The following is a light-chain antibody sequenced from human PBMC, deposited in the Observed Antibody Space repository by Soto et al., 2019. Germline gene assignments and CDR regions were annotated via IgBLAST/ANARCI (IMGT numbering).Light chain of an antibody. Sequence: QSALTQPASVSGSPGQSITISCTGTSSDVGSYKLVSWYQQHPGKAPKLMIYEGSKRPSGVSNRFSGSKSGNTASLTISGLQAEDEADYYCCSYASSWVFGGGTQLTVL. CDR3: CSYASSWV. CDR1: SSDVGSYKL. V-gene: IGLV2-23*01. J-gene: IGLJ3*02. CDR2: EGS.